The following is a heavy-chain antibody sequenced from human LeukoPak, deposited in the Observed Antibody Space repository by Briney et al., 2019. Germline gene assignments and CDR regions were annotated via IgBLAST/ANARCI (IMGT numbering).Heavy chain of an antibody. CDR2: IYAGDSES. Sequence: GESLKISCKGSGYRFTSYWIGWVREMPGKGLEWMGIIYAGDSESRYSPSLQGQVTISADKSINTAYLQWSSLKASDTAIYYCARRGEAMDPFDYWGQGTLVTVSS. V-gene: IGHV5-51*01. CDR1: GYRFTSYW. J-gene: IGHJ4*02. D-gene: IGHD5-18*01. CDR3: ARRGEAMDPFDY.